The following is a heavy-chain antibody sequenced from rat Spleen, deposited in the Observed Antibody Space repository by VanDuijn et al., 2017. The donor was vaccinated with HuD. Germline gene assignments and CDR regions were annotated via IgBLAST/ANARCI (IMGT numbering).Heavy chain of an antibody. J-gene: IGHJ2*01. CDR2: IDNAGST. V-gene: IGHV3-3*01. CDR3: TACYDGTHYYFDS. D-gene: IGHD1-12*02. Sequence: EVQLQESGPGLVKPSQSLSLTCSVTGYSIISSYRWSWIRKFPGSKLEWMGYIDNAGSTNYNPSLKSRISITRDTSKNQFFLQVNSVTTEDTATYYCTACYDGTHYYFDSWGQGVMVTVSS. CDR1: GYSIISSYR.